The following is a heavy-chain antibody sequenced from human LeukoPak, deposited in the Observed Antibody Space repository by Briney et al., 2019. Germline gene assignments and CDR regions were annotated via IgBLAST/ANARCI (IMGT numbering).Heavy chain of an antibody. Sequence: ASVKVSCKASGYTFTGYYMHWVRQAPGQGLEWMGWINAGNGNTKYSQKFQGRVTITRDTSASTAYMELSSLRSEDTAVYYCARESGSSASLDYWGQGTLVTVSS. CDR3: ARESGSSASLDY. V-gene: IGHV1-3*01. D-gene: IGHD6-13*01. CDR2: INAGNGNT. CDR1: GYTFTGYY. J-gene: IGHJ4*02.